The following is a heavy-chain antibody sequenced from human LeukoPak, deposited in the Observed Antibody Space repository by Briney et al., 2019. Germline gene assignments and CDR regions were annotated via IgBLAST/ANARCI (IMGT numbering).Heavy chain of an antibody. J-gene: IGHJ6*04. CDR1: GFIFSSYE. Sequence: GGSLRLSCAASGFIFSSYEINWVRQAPGKGLEWVSYISRSGSTIYYADSVKGRFTISRDNAKNSLYLQMNSLRAEDTAVYYCAELGITMIGGVWGKGTTVTISS. CDR3: AELGITMIGGV. CDR2: ISRSGSTI. D-gene: IGHD3-10*02. V-gene: IGHV3-48*03.